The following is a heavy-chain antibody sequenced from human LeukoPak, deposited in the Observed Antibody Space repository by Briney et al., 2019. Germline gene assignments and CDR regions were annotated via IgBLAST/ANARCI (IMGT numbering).Heavy chain of an antibody. J-gene: IGHJ6*02. V-gene: IGHV1-18*01. D-gene: IGHD2-2*01. CDR2: ISAYNGNT. CDR1: GYTFTSYG. CDR3: ARDVVVVPAALLTDYYYGMDV. Sequence: ASVKVSCKASGYTFTSYGISWVRQAPGQGLGWMGWISAYNGNTNYAQKLQGRVTMTTDTSTSTAYMELRSLRSDDTAVYYCARDVVVVPAALLTDYYYGMDVWGQGTTVTVSS.